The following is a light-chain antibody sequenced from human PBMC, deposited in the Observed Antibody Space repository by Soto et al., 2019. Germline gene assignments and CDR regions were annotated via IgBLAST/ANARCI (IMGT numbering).Light chain of an antibody. CDR3: QQSYWTPRP. CDR1: QSISSY. V-gene: IGKV1-39*01. CDR2: AAS. Sequence: DIQMTQSPSSLSASVGDRVTITCRASQSISSYLNWYQQKPGKAPKLLIYAASSLQSGVPSRFSGSGSGTDFTLTISSLQPDYFSTYYCQQSYWTPRPFGQGPKLDIK. J-gene: IGKJ1*01.